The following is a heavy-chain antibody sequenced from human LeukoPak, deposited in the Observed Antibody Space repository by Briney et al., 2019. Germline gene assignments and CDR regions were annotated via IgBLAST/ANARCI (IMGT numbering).Heavy chain of an antibody. CDR2: IKQDGSEK. CDR3: AGTTARGLDV. D-gene: IGHD1-1*01. CDR1: GFTFSNYW. Sequence: GESLRLSCAASGFTFSNYWMTWVRQAPGKGLEWVANIKQDGSEKYYVDSVKGRFTISRENAKNSLYLQMKVLRAEDTAVYYCAGTTARGLDVWGKRTTVTVPS. V-gene: IGHV3-7*01. J-gene: IGHJ6*04.